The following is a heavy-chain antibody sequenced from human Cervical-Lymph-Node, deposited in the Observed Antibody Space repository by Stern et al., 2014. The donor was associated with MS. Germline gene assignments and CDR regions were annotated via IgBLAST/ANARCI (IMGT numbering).Heavy chain of an antibody. CDR3: ARGVNNWLEP. CDR1: GGSVSSHY. J-gene: IGHJ5*02. CDR2: IFYSGST. V-gene: IGHV4-59*02. Sequence: QLQLQESGPGLVKPSETLSLTCTVSGGSVSSHYWSWFRQTPGKGLEWIGYIFYSGSTNYNPPLKSRVTMSLDMSKNQFSLNLTSVTAADTAVYYCARGVNNWLEPWGQGTQVTVSS.